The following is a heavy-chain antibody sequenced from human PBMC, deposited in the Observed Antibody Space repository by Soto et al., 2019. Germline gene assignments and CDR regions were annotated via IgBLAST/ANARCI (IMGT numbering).Heavy chain of an antibody. J-gene: IGHJ5*02. CDR1: GGTLSSYA. V-gene: IGHV1-69*13. Sequence: SVKVSCKASGGTLSSYAISWVRQAPVQVLEWMGGIIPIFSTANYAQKFQGRVTITADESTSTAYMELSSLRSEDTAVYYCARAGLSGYYRSYNWFDPWGQGNLVTVSA. CDR2: IIPIFSTA. D-gene: IGHD3-3*01. CDR3: ARAGLSGYYRSYNWFDP.